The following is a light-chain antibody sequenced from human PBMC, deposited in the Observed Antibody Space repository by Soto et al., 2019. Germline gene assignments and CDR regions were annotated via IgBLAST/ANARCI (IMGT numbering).Light chain of an antibody. Sequence: DIPLTQSPSFLSASVGDRVTITCRASQGISSYLAWYQQKPGTSPKLLIYDASTLQSGVPSRFSGSGSETEFTLTISSLPPEDFATYYCQHLKSYPYTFGQGTKLEIK. CDR1: QGISSY. CDR3: QHLKSYPYT. V-gene: IGKV1-9*01. J-gene: IGKJ2*01. CDR2: DAS.